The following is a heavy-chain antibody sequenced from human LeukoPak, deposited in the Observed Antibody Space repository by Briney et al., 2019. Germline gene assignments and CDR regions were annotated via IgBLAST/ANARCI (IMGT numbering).Heavy chain of an antibody. Sequence: PSGTLSLTCGVSGGSISSTHCWSWVRQSPGEGLEWIGEIYHSGSTDYNPSLESRVTVSLDNSKNQFSLTLNSVTAADTAVYYCARRVPGWYFDLWGRGTLVTVSS. CDR2: IYHSGST. CDR1: GGSISSTHC. J-gene: IGHJ2*01. D-gene: IGHD3-3*01. CDR3: ARRVPGWYFDL. V-gene: IGHV4-4*02.